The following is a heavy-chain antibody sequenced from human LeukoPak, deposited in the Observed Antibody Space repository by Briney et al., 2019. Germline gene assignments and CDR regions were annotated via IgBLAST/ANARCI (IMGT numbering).Heavy chain of an antibody. D-gene: IGHD5-12*01. CDR3: AREGNGYVGSDY. J-gene: IGHJ4*02. V-gene: IGHV3-21*01. CDR2: ISSSSSYI. Sequence: GGSLRLSCAASGFSFRSYSMHWVRQAPGKGLQWVSSISSSSSYIYYADSVKGRFTISRDNAKNSLYLQMNSLRAEDTAVYYCAREGNGYVGSDYWGQGTLVTVSS. CDR1: GFSFRSYS.